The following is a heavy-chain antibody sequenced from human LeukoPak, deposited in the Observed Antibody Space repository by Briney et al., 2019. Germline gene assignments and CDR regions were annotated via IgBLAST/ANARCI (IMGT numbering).Heavy chain of an antibody. J-gene: IGHJ4*02. Sequence: GGSLRLSCAASGFTFNSYAMSWVRQAPGRGLEWVSAISGSGGSTYYADSVKGRFTISRDNSKNTLYLQMNSLRAEDTAVYYCAKDRAESMITFGGVMYYWGQGTLVTVSS. CDR1: GFTFNSYA. D-gene: IGHD3-16*01. V-gene: IGHV3-23*01. CDR3: AKDRAESMITFGGVMYY. CDR2: ISGSGGST.